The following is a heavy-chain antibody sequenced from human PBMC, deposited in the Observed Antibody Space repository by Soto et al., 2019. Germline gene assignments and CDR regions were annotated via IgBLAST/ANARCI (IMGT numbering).Heavy chain of an antibody. D-gene: IGHD3-22*01. Sequence: ASVKVSCKASGYTFTSYAMHWVRQAPGQRLEWMGWINAGNGNTKYSQKFQGRVTITRDASASTAYMELSSLRSEDTAVYYCARSSGYSYVDYWGQGTLVTVSS. J-gene: IGHJ4*02. CDR1: GYTFTSYA. CDR2: INAGNGNT. V-gene: IGHV1-3*01. CDR3: ARSSGYSYVDY.